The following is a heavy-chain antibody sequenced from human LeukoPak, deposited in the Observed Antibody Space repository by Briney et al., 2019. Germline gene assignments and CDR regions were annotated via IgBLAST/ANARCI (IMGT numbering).Heavy chain of an antibody. CDR3: ARGRQCDY. CDR1: GFIVSSNY. D-gene: IGHD4-11*01. V-gene: IGHV3-53*01. CDR2: LYSGGTA. Sequence: PGGSLRISCVASGFIVSSNYMNWVRQAPGKGLEWISILYSGGTAFYADSVKGRFTISRDNSKNTLYLQMNSLRADDTAMYYCARGRQCDYWGQGTLVTVSS. J-gene: IGHJ4*02.